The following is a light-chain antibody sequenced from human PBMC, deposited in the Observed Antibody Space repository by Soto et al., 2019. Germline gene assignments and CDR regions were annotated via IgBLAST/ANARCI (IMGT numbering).Light chain of an antibody. J-gene: IGKJ1*01. CDR2: LGS. CDR1: QSLLHSNGYKY. V-gene: IGKV2-28*01. CDR3: MQALQTPT. Sequence: DIVMTQSPLSLPVTPGEPASISCRSSQSLLHSNGYKYLDWYLQKPGQSPQLLIYLGSSRASGVPDRFSGSGSGTDFTPRISRVEAEDVGVYYCMQALQTPTFGQGTKVEIK.